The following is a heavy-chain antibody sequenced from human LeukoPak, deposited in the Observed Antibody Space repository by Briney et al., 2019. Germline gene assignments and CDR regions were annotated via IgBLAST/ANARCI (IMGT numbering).Heavy chain of an antibody. D-gene: IGHD6-13*01. V-gene: IGHV4-61*08. CDR2: IYYSGST. CDR1: GGSISSGGYS. CDR3: ARGLPGIAAAGTSWFDP. Sequence: SETLSLTCAVSGGSISSGGYSWSWIRQPPGKGLEWIGYIYYSGSTNYNPSLKSRVTISVDTSKNQFSLKLSSVTAADTAVYYCARGLPGIAAAGTSWFDPWGHGTLVTVSS. J-gene: IGHJ5*02.